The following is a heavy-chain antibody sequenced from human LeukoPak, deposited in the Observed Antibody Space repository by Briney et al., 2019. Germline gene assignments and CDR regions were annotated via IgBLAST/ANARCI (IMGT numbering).Heavy chain of an antibody. CDR2: IYPGDSDT. D-gene: IGHD2-15*01. CDR3: ARHIVVVVAATPAVWFDP. J-gene: IGHJ5*02. CDR1: GYSFTSYW. Sequence: GESLKISCKGSGYSFTSYWIGWVRQIPGKGLEWMGIIYPGDSDTRYSPSFQGQVTISADKSISTAYLQWGSLKASDTAMYYCARHIVVVVAATPAVWFDPWGQGTLVTVSS. V-gene: IGHV5-51*01.